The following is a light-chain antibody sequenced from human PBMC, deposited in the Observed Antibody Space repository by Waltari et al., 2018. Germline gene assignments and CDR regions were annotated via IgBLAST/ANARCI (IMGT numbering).Light chain of an antibody. CDR3: SSDAVSNNFYD. CDR1: GSGGS. Sequence: QSALTQPPSASGSPGQSITISCTGTGSGGSVSWYQQLPGKAPKPLIYEVSKRPSGVPDRFSGSKSGNTASLTVSGLQAEDEGDYYCSSDAVSNNFYDFGSGTKVTVL. V-gene: IGLV2-8*01. J-gene: IGLJ1*01. CDR2: EVS.